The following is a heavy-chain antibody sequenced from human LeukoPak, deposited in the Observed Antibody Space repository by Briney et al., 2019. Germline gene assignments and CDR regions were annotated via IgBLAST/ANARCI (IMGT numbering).Heavy chain of an antibody. V-gene: IGHV3-30*02. Sequence: GSLRLSCAASGFTFSSYGMHWVRQAPGKGLEWVAVILSDGSKEFYTDSVKGRFTISRDNSKNTLYLQMNSLRPEDTAVFYCAKDRYGSGKNYFDTWGQGTLVTVSS. CDR3: AKDRYGSGKNYFDT. CDR2: ILSDGSKE. D-gene: IGHD3-10*01. J-gene: IGHJ5*02. CDR1: GFTFSSYG.